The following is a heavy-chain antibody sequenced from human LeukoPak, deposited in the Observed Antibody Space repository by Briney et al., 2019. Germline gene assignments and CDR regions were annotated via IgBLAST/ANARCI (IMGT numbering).Heavy chain of an antibody. CDR1: GYTFTSYY. J-gene: IGHJ4*02. CDR3: ATWGGGVAALAY. V-gene: IGHV1-46*01. Sequence: ASVKVSCKASGYTFTSYYIHWVRQASGQGLEWMGIINPYGGSTFYAQEFQGRVTMTRDMSTSAVYLELISLRSEDTAIYYCATWGGGVAALAYWGQGTLVTVSS. CDR2: INPYGGST. D-gene: IGHD2-15*01.